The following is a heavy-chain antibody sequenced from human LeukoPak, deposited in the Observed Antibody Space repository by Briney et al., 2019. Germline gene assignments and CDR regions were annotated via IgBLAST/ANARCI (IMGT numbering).Heavy chain of an antibody. J-gene: IGHJ5*02. V-gene: IGHV3-23*01. D-gene: IGHD6-6*01. CDR3: AKGAPYSSSLSNWFDP. Sequence: GGSLRLSCAASGFTFSSYAMTWVRQPPRKGLEWVSAISGSGGSTHYADSVKGRFTISRDNSKNTLYLQMNSLRAEDTAVYYCAKGAPYSSSLSNWFDPWGQGTLVTVSP. CDR1: GFTFSSYA. CDR2: ISGSGGST.